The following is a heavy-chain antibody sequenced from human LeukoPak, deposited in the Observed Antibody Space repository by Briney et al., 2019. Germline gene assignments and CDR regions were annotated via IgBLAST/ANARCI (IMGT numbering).Heavy chain of an antibody. Sequence: PGGSLRLSCAASGFTFSNAWMSWIRQPPGKGLEWIGSIYYSGSTYYNPSLKSRVTISVDTSKNQFSLKLSSVTAADTAVYYCARDTYYYGSGSYDYWGQGTLVTVSS. CDR1: GFTFSNAW. D-gene: IGHD3-10*01. CDR2: IYYSGST. V-gene: IGHV4-39*01. CDR3: ARDTYYYGSGSYDY. J-gene: IGHJ4*02.